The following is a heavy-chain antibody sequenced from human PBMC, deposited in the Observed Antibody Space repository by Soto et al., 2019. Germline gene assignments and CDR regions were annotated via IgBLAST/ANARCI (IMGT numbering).Heavy chain of an antibody. CDR2: INAGNGNT. J-gene: IGHJ5*02. Sequence: VSVKVSCKASGYTFTSYAMHWVRQAPGQRLEWMGWINAGNGNTKYSQKFQGRVTITRDTSASTAYMELSSLRSEDTAVYYCARTFYDYIWGSSTDNWFDPWGQGTLVTVSS. V-gene: IGHV1-3*01. CDR1: GYTFTSYA. CDR3: ARTFYDYIWGSSTDNWFDP. D-gene: IGHD3-16*01.